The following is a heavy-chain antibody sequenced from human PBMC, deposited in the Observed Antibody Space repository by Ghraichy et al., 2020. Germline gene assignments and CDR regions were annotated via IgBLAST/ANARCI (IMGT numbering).Heavy chain of an antibody. D-gene: IGHD6-19*01. Sequence: SVKVSCKASGGTFSSYAISWVRQAPGQGLEWMGGIIPIFGTANYAQKFQGRVTITADESTSTAYMELSSLRSEDTAVYYCARFYSSGGHNWFDPWGQGTLVTVSS. CDR1: GGTFSSYA. J-gene: IGHJ5*02. CDR3: ARFYSSGGHNWFDP. V-gene: IGHV1-69*13. CDR2: IIPIFGTA.